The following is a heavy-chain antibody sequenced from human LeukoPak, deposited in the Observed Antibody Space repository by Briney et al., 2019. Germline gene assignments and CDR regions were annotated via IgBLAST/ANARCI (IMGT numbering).Heavy chain of an antibody. CDR2: IKSKTDGGTT. D-gene: IGHD3-22*01. V-gene: IGHV3-15*01. J-gene: IGHJ4*02. CDR1: GFTFSNAW. Sequence: GGSLRLSCAASGFTFSNAWMSWVRQAPGKGLEWVGRIKSKTDGGTTDYAAPVKGRFTISRDDSKNTLYLQMNSLKTEDTAVYYCTTVYYYDSSGYYDYFDYWGQGTLVAVSS. CDR3: TTVYYYDSSGYYDYFDY.